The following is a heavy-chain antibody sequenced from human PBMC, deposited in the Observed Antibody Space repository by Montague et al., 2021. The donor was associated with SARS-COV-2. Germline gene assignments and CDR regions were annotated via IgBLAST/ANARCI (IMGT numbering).Heavy chain of an antibody. CDR2: INHSGRT. V-gene: IGHV4-34*01. J-gene: IGHJ3*02. D-gene: IGHD3-10*01. Sequence: SETLSLTCAVYGGSLSGYYWSWIRQPPGKGLEWIGEINHSGRTNYNPSLRSRVTISVDTSKNQFSLKLSSVTAADTAVYYCAIPMVRGFSRAFDIWGQGTMVTVSS. CDR1: GGSLSGYY. CDR3: AIPMVRGFSRAFDI.